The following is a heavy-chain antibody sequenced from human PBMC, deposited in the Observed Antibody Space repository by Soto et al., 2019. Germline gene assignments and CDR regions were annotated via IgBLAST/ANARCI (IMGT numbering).Heavy chain of an antibody. CDR3: VRDSDVEEQLLEDY. V-gene: IGHV1-18*01. Sequence: QVKLVQSGPEVKKPGASVKVSCKASGYTFTSYGITWVRQAPGQGLEWMGWISAHNDKTNYAQNLQGRVTMTTDTSTSTAYMELRSLRSDDTAVYYCVRDSDVEEQLLEDYWGQGTLVIVSS. CDR1: GYTFTSYG. CDR2: ISAHNDKT. J-gene: IGHJ4*02. D-gene: IGHD6-13*01.